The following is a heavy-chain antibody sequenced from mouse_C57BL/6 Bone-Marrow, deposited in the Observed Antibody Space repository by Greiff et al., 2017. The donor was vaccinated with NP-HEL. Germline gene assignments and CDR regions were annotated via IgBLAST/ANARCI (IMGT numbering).Heavy chain of an antibody. CDR2: IDPEDGET. J-gene: IGHJ3*01. V-gene: IGHV14-2*01. CDR1: GFNIKDYY. D-gene: IGHD2-5*01. Sequence: EVQLQQSGAELVKPGASVKLSCTASGFNIKDYYMHWVKQRPEQGLEWIGRIDPEDGETKYAPKFQGKATITADTSSNTAYLQRSSLTSEDTGVYYCAPSYYSNYGFAYWGQGTRVTVSA. CDR3: APSYYSNYGFAY.